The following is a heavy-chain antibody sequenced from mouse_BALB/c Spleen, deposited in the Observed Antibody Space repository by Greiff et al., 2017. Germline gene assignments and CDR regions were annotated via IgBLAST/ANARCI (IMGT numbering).Heavy chain of an antibody. CDR3: AREYYDDAMDY. D-gene: IGHD2-4*01. CDR2: IRNKANGYTT. V-gene: IGHV7-3*02. J-gene: IGHJ4*01. CDR1: GFTFTDYY. Sequence: DVQLVESGGGLVQPGGSLRLSCATSGFTFTDYYMSWVRQPPGKALEWLGFIRNKANGYTTEYSASVKGRFTISRDNSQSILYLQMNTLRAEDSATYYCAREYYDDAMDYWGQGTSVTVSS.